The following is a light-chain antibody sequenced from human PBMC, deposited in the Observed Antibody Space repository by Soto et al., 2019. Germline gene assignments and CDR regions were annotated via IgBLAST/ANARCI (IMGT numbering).Light chain of an antibody. Sequence: DIVMTQSPDSLAVSLGERATINCKSSQSVLYNSNNRNYLAWYQQKPRQPPKLLIYWASTRESGVPDRVSGSGSGTDFTLTISSLHAEDVAVYYCQQHYTTPLTFGGGTKVEIK. CDR3: QQHYTTPLT. CDR2: WAS. J-gene: IGKJ4*01. V-gene: IGKV4-1*01. CDR1: QSVLYNSNNRNY.